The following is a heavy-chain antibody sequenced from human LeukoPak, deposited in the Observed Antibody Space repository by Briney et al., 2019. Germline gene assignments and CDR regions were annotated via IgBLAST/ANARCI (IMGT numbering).Heavy chain of an antibody. J-gene: IGHJ4*02. D-gene: IGHD6-19*01. CDR2: IYHSGST. V-gene: IGHV4-4*02. CDR3: ARGATDRSGWYLH. Sequence: SETLSLTCAVSGGSISSSNWWSLVRQPPGKGLEWIGEIYHSGSTNYNPSLKSRVTISVDKSKNQFSLKLSSVTAADTAVYYCARGATDRSGWYLHWGQGTLVTVSS. CDR1: GGSISSSNW.